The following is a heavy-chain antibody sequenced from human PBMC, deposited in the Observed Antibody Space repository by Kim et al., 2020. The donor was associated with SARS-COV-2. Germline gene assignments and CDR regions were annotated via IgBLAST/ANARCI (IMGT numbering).Heavy chain of an antibody. CDR3: ARADGDYVDWYFDL. V-gene: IGHV1-69*01. J-gene: IGHJ2*01. D-gene: IGHD4-17*01. Sequence: AQKFQGRVTITADESTSTAYMELSSLRSEDTAVYYCARADGDYVDWYFDLWGRGTLVTVSS.